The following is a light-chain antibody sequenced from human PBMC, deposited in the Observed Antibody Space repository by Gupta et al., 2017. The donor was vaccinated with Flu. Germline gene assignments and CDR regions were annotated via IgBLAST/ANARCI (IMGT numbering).Light chain of an antibody. Sequence: ATLVLSPGERATRTCRARQSVRDNFLAWHQWKPGQAPRRLIYGASSRATGIPDRFSGSGSGTEFNLTISTLEPEDFAVYYCQQYGSLPLTFGRGTKVEIK. CDR1: QSVRDNF. J-gene: IGKJ4*01. CDR2: GAS. V-gene: IGKV3-20*01. CDR3: QQYGSLPLT.